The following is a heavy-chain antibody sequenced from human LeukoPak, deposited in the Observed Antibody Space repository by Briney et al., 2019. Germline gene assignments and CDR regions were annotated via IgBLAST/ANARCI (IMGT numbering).Heavy chain of an antibody. CDR1: GFTFSSYS. Sequence: GGSLRLSCAASGFTFSSYSMNWVRQAPGKGLEWVSSISSSSSTIYYADSVKGRFTISRDNAKNSLYLQMNSLRAEDTAVYYCARDSRKLYSTDFDYWGQGTLVTVSS. J-gene: IGHJ4*02. CDR2: ISSSSSTI. CDR3: ARDSRKLYSTDFDY. D-gene: IGHD6-13*01. V-gene: IGHV3-48*01.